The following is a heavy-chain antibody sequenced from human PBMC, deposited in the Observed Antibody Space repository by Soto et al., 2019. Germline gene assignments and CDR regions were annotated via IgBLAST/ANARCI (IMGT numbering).Heavy chain of an antibody. V-gene: IGHV3-43D*04. CDR3: AKDTGGEVAGVYYYYGMDV. CDR1: GFTLDDYA. Sequence: GGSLRLSCAASGFTLDDYAVHWVRQAPGKGLEWVSLISWDGGSTYYADSVKGRFTISRDNSKNSLYLQLNSLRAEDTALYYCAKDTGGEVAGVYYYYGMDVWGQGTTVTVSS. J-gene: IGHJ6*02. CDR2: ISWDGGST. D-gene: IGHD6-19*01.